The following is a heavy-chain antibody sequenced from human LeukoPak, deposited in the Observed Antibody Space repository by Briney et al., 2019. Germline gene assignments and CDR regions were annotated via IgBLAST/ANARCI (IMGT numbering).Heavy chain of an antibody. V-gene: IGHV4-59*08. J-gene: IGHJ4*02. Sequence: SETLSLTCTVSGGSISSYYWSWIRQPPGKGLEWIGYIYYSGSTNYNPSLKSRVTISVDTSKNQFSLKLSSVTAADTAVYYCARHSSGWPAVLAVSSLMADYWGQGTLVTVSS. CDR1: GGSISSYY. CDR2: IYYSGST. D-gene: IGHD6-19*01. CDR3: ARHSSGWPAVLAVSSLMADY.